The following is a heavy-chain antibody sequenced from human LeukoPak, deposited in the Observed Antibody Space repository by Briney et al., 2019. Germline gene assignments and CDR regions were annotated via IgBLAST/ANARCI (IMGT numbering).Heavy chain of an antibody. D-gene: IGHD3-22*01. J-gene: IGHJ6*03. CDR3: AKEGYYDSSGYYYYYMDV. Sequence: PGRSLRLSCAASGFTFADYAMHWVRQAPGKGLEWVSGISWNSGSIGYADSVKGRFTISRDNAKNSLYLQMNSLRAEDTALYYCAKEGYYDSSGYYYYYMDVWGKGTTVTVSS. CDR2: ISWNSGSI. CDR1: GFTFADYA. V-gene: IGHV3-9*01.